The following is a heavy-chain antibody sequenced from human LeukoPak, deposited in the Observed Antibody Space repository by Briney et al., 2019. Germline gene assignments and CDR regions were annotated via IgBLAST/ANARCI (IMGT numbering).Heavy chain of an antibody. CDR3: ARDNVPGYFDY. D-gene: IGHD2-8*01. Sequence: KPSETLSLTCTVSGGSISSYYWSWIRQPPGKGLEWIGSISHSGTTYYNPSLKSRVTISVDTSKNQFSLNLRSVTAADTAVYFCARDNVPGYFDYWGQGPLVTVSS. CDR1: GGSISSYY. CDR2: ISHSGTT. J-gene: IGHJ4*02. V-gene: IGHV4-38-2*02.